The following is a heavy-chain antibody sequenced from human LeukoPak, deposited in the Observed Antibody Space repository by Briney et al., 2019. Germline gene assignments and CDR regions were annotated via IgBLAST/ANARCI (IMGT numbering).Heavy chain of an antibody. CDR2: MNPDSGNT. CDR1: RYTFTSYD. D-gene: IGHD2-2*02. Sequence: GASVKVSCKAARYTFTSYDINWVRQAPGQGLEWMGWMNPDSGNTGYAQKFQGSVSMTRNTSISTAYMELGGLTSDDTAVYFCARGSHRGYCTTSNCYTVDYWGQGTLVSVSS. J-gene: IGHJ4*01. V-gene: IGHV1-8*01. CDR3: ARGSHRGYCTTSNCYTVDY.